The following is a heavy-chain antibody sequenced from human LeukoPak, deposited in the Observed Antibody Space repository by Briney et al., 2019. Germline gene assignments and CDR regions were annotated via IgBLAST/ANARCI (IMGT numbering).Heavy chain of an antibody. D-gene: IGHD2-2*01. CDR3: ARDDATSFDY. Sequence: GGSLRPSCAASGFTFSNYAMHWVRQAPGKGLEWVAVISYDGSNKYYADSVKGRFTISRDNCKNTLYLQMNSLRAEDTAVNYCARDDATSFDYWGQGTLVTVSS. J-gene: IGHJ4*02. CDR1: GFTFSNYA. CDR2: ISYDGSNK. V-gene: IGHV3-30*04.